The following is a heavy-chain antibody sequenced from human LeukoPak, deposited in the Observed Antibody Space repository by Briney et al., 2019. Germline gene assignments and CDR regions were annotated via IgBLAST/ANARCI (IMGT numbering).Heavy chain of an antibody. CDR1: GGTFSSYA. V-gene: IGHV1-69*13. CDR2: IIPIFGTA. D-gene: IGHD6-13*01. J-gene: IGHJ4*02. Sequence: SVKVSCKASGGTFSSYAISWVRPAPGQGLEWMGGIIPIFGTANYAQKFQGRVTITADESTSTAYMELSSLRSEDTAVYYCARDRGIAAAGKDFDYWGQGTLVTVSS. CDR3: ARDRGIAAAGKDFDY.